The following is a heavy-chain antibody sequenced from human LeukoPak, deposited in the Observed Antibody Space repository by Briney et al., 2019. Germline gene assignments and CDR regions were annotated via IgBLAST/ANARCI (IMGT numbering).Heavy chain of an antibody. CDR3: ARDGDRSSRFLHNWFDP. CDR2: INPDSGGT. D-gene: IGHD6-13*01. Sequence: ASVKVSCKASGYTFTAYYMNWVRQAPGQGLEWMGWINPDSGGTNYAQNFQGRVTMTRDTSISTAYMELSSLRSDDTAVYFCARDGDRSSRFLHNWFDPWGQGTLVIVSS. CDR1: GYTFTAYY. V-gene: IGHV1-2*02. J-gene: IGHJ5*02.